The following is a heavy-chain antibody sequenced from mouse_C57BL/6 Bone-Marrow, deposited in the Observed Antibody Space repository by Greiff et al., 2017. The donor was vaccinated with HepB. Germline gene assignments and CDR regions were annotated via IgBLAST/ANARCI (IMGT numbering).Heavy chain of an antibody. J-gene: IGHJ4*01. D-gene: IGHD1-1*01. Sequence: VQLQQSGPGLVKPSQSLSLTCSVTGYSITSGYYWNWIRQFPGNKLEWMGYISYDGSNNYNPSLKNRISITRDTSKNQFFLKLNSVTTEDTATYYCARDGVLRYCMDYWGQGTSVTVSS. CDR3: ARDGVLRYCMDY. CDR2: ISYDGSN. V-gene: IGHV3-6*01. CDR1: GYSITSGYY.